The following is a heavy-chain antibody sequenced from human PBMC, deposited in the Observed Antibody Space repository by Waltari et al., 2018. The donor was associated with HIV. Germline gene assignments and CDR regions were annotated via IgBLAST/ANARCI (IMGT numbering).Heavy chain of an antibody. D-gene: IGHD7-27*01. CDR3: AREPGWGSRAYYYGMDV. Sequence: QVQLQQSGPGLVKPSQTLSLTCAIYGDSVSSNRAAWNWIRQSPSRGLEWLGRTYYRSKWYNDYAVSVKSRITINPDTSKNQFPLQLNSVTPEDTAVYYCAREPGWGSRAYYYGMDVWGQGTTVTVSS. V-gene: IGHV6-1*01. J-gene: IGHJ6*02. CDR1: GDSVSSNRAA. CDR2: TYYRSKWYN.